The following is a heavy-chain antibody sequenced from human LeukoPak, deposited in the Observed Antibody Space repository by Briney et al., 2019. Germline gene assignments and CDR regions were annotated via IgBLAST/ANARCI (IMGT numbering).Heavy chain of an antibody. D-gene: IGHD3-3*01. CDR1: GFTFSSYW. CDR3: ANCYDFWSGCHFDY. Sequence: GGSLRLSCAASGFTFSSYWMSWVRQAPGKGLEWVANIKQDGSEKYYVDSVKGRFTISRDNAKNSLYLQMNSLRAEDTAVYYCANCYDFWSGCHFDYWGQGTLVTVSS. CDR2: IKQDGSEK. V-gene: IGHV3-7*03. J-gene: IGHJ4*02.